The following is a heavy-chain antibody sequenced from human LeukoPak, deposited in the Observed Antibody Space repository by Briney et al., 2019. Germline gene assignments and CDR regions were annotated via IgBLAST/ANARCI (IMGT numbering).Heavy chain of an antibody. J-gene: IGHJ4*02. CDR2: INPNSGGT. V-gene: IGHV1-2*02. CDR1: GYTFTGYY. D-gene: IGHD2-2*01. Sequence: ASVKVSCKASGYTFTGYYMHWVRQAPGQGLEWMGWINPNSGGTNYAQKLQGRVTMTTDTSTSTAYMELRSLRSDDTAVYYCARDVSVFSYCSSTSCYEPFDYWGQGTLVTVSS. CDR3: ARDVSVFSYCSSTSCYEPFDY.